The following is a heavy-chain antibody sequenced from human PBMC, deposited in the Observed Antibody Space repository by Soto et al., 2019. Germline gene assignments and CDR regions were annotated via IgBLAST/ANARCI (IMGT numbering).Heavy chain of an antibody. V-gene: IGHV3-48*01. CDR1: GFTFSSYS. D-gene: IGHD2-2*01. CDR3: ARDLVVVPAVLYMDV. J-gene: IGHJ6*03. CDR2: ISSSSSTI. Sequence: GGSLILSCAASGFTFSSYSMNWVRQAPGKGLEWVSYISSSSSTIYYADSVKGRFTISRDNAKNSLYLQMNSLRAEDTAVYYCARDLVVVPAVLYMDVWGKGTTVTGSS.